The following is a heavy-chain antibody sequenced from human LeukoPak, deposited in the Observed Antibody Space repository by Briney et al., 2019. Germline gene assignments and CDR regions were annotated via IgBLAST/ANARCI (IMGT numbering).Heavy chain of an antibody. J-gene: IGHJ4*02. V-gene: IGHV3-33*01. CDR1: GFTFSSYG. CDR3: ARDSVGTTSNGYYFDY. CDR2: IWYDGSNK. Sequence: GGSLRLSCAASGFTFSSYGMHWVRQAPGKGLEWVAVIWYDGSNKYYADSVKGRFTISRDNAKNSLYLQMNSLRAEDTAVYYCARDSVGTTSNGYYFDYWGQGTLVTVSS. D-gene: IGHD1-7*01.